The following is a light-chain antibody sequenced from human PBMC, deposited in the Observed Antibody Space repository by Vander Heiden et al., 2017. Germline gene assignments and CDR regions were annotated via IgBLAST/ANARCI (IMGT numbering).Light chain of an antibody. CDR2: EVT. Sequence: QSALTQPPSASGSPGHSVTISCTGTSSDVGDKNYVSWYQQHPGKAPILIIYEVTKRPSGVPDRSSGSKYGTTASLTVSGLQAEEEAYYYCSSYPGHAVFGTGTKVTVL. J-gene: IGLJ1*01. CDR1: SSDVGDKNY. V-gene: IGLV2-8*01. CDR3: SSYPGHAV.